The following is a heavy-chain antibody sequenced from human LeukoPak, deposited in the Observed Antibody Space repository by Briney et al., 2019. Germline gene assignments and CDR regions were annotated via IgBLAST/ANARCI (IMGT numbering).Heavy chain of an antibody. CDR1: SGSIKNSDYY. D-gene: IGHD3-10*01. Sequence: SETLSLTCTVSSGSIKNSDYYWGWIRQPPGKGLEWIGSIFYDGSADYHPSLKSRVTILVDTSKNIFSLKVKSVTAADTAVYLCVRYYGSGRDADSWGQGTLVTVSS. CDR2: IFYDGSA. V-gene: IGHV4-39*01. CDR3: VRYYGSGRDADS. J-gene: IGHJ5*01.